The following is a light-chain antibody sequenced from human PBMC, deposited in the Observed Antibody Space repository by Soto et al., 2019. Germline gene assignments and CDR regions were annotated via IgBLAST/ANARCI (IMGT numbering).Light chain of an antibody. Sequence: QSVLTQPPSASGSPGQSVTISCTGTSSDVGGYNYVSWYQQHPGKAPKLMIYEVSKRPSGVPDRFSGSKSGNTASLTVSGLQAEDEADYYCSSYAGSNNFVVFGGETKLTV. J-gene: IGLJ2*01. CDR2: EVS. CDR3: SSYAGSNNFVV. CDR1: SSDVGGYNY. V-gene: IGLV2-8*01.